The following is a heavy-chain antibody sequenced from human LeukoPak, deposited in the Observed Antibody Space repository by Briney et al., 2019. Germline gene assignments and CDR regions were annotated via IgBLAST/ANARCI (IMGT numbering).Heavy chain of an antibody. Sequence: ASVKVPCKASGYTFTSHDINWVRQATGQGLEWMGWMNPNSGNTGYAQKFQGRVTMTRNTSISTAYMELSSLRSEDTAVYYCASIHNYYDSSGYNFDYWGQGTLVTVSS. CDR1: GYTFTSHD. CDR2: MNPNSGNT. CDR3: ASIHNYYDSSGYNFDY. J-gene: IGHJ4*02. V-gene: IGHV1-8*01. D-gene: IGHD3-22*01.